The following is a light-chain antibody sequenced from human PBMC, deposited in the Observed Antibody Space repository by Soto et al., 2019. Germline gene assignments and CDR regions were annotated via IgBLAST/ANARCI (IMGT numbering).Light chain of an antibody. J-gene: IGKJ2*03. CDR1: QSISTW. CDR3: QQYDTYPYS. V-gene: IGKV1-5*01. Sequence: DIQMTQSPSTLSASVGDRVTITCRASQSISTWLAWYQQKPGKDPKVLIYDASNLESGVPSRFSGSRSGTEFTLTISSLQPEDLASYFCQQYDTYPYSFGQGTKLEIK. CDR2: DAS.